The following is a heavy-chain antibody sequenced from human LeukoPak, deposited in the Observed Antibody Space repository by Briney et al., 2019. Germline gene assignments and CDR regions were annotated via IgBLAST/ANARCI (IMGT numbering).Heavy chain of an antibody. V-gene: IGHV3-23*01. Sequence: QPGGSLRLSCAASGFTFSTSAMTWGRRAPGKGLEWVSTISGGTTYYADSVKGRFTISRDNSRNTVYLQMNSLRGEDTAMYYSAKDFLGTYYSTEYWGQGTLVTVSS. D-gene: IGHD1-26*01. CDR2: ISGGTT. CDR3: AKDFLGTYYSTEY. CDR1: GFTFSTSA. J-gene: IGHJ4*02.